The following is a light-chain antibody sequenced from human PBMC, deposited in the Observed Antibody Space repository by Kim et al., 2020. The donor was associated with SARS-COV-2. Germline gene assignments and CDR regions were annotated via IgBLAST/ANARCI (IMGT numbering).Light chain of an antibody. Sequence: EIVMTQSPATLSVSPGERATLSCRASQSVSSNLAWYQQKPGQAPRLLIYGAYTRATGIPARFSGSGSGTEFTLTISSLQSEDFAVYYCIQYTNRKLFTLGG. CDR2: GAY. CDR3: IQYTNRKLFT. J-gene: IGKJ4*02. CDR1: QSVSSN. V-gene: IGKV3-15*01.